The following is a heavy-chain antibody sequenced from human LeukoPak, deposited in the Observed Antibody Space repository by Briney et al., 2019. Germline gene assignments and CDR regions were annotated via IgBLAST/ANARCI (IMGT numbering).Heavy chain of an antibody. Sequence: PGGSLRLSCAASGFTFSSYSMNWVRQAPGKGLEWVSSISSSSSYIYYADSVKGRFTISRDNAKNSLYLQINNLRAEDTALCYCGRLAHNAWYAVDYWGQGTLVTVSS. J-gene: IGHJ4*02. V-gene: IGHV3-21*01. CDR3: GRLAHNAWYAVDY. CDR1: GFTFSSYS. D-gene: IGHD6-13*01. CDR2: ISSSSSYI.